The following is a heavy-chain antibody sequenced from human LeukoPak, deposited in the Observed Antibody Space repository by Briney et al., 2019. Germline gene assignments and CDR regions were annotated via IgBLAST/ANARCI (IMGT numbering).Heavy chain of an antibody. D-gene: IGHD1-26*01. J-gene: IGHJ4*02. CDR1: GGSISSYY. V-gene: IGHV4-59*01. CDR2: IYYSGST. Sequence: SETLSLTCTVSGGSISSYYWSWIRQPPGKGLEWIGYIYYSGSTNYNPSLKSRVTISVDTSKNQFSLKLSSVTAADTAVYYCARATHSGSHDYWGQGTLVTVSS. CDR3: ARATHSGSHDY.